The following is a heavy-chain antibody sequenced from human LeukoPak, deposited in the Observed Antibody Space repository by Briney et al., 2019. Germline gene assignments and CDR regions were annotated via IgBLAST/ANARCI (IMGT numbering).Heavy chain of an antibody. V-gene: IGHV3-11*01. CDR3: ARDRYYDSSGLIGY. J-gene: IGHJ4*02. CDR1: GFTFSDYY. D-gene: IGHD3-22*01. Sequence: GGSLRLSCAASGFTFSDYYMSWIRQAPGKGLEWVSYISSSGSTIYYAVSVKGRFTISRDNAKNSLYLQMNSLRAEDTAVYYCARDRYYDSSGLIGYWGQGTLVTVSS. CDR2: ISSSGSTI.